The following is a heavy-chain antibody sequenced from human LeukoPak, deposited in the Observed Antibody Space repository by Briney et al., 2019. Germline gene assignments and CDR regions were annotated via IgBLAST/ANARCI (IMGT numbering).Heavy chain of an antibody. CDR1: GNTVTDHY. CDR3: AKDTATGPCDY. D-gene: IGHD6-13*01. Sequence: GASVKVSCKASGNTVTDHYMHWVRQAPGQGLEWMGWINPNSGATNYAQKFQGRVTMTRDTSITTAYMELRGLRSDDTAVYYCAKDTATGPCDYWGQGTLVTVSS. J-gene: IGHJ4*02. V-gene: IGHV1-2*02. CDR2: INPNSGAT.